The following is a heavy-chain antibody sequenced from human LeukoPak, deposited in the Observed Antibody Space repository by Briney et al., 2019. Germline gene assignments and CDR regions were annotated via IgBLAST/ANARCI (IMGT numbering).Heavy chain of an antibody. CDR3: AELGITMIGGV. CDR1: GFTFSSYE. V-gene: IGHV3-48*03. CDR2: ISSSGSTI. D-gene: IGHD3-10*02. J-gene: IGHJ6*04. Sequence: GGSLRLSCAASGFTFSSYEMNWVRQAPGKGLEWVSYISSSGSTIYYADSVKGRFTISRDNAKNSLYLQMTSLRAEDTAVYYCAELGITMIGGVWGKGTTVTISS.